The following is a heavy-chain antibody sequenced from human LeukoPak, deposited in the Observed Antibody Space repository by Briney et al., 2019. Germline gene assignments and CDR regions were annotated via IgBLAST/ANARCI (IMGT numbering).Heavy chain of an antibody. CDR1: GYTFTNYG. V-gene: IGHV1-18*01. D-gene: IGHD7-27*01. Sequence: GASVKVSCKASGYTFTNYGISWVRQGPGQGLEWMGWISANSGTTNYAQKFQGRVTMTTDTSTSIGYVELRSLRSDDTAVYYCARDLQFLPGDWGQGTLVTVSS. CDR3: ARDLQFLPGD. CDR2: ISANSGTT. J-gene: IGHJ4*02.